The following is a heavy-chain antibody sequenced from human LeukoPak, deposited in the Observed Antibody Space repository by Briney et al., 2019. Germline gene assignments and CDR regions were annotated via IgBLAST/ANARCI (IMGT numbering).Heavy chain of an antibody. Sequence: ASVKVSCKASGYTFTSYGISWVRQAPGQGLEWMGWISAYNGNTNYAQKLQGRVAMTTDTSTSTAYMELRSLRSDDTAVYYCARGVYYDYIWGSSGYYYYMDVWGKGTTVTVSS. CDR3: ARGVYYDYIWGSSGYYYYMDV. D-gene: IGHD3-16*01. CDR1: GYTFTSYG. V-gene: IGHV1-18*01. J-gene: IGHJ6*03. CDR2: ISAYNGNT.